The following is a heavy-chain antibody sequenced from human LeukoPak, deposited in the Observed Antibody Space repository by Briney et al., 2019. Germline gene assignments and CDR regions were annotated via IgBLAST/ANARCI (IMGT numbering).Heavy chain of an antibody. D-gene: IGHD3-22*01. J-gene: IGHJ4*02. CDR1: GYSISSGYY. CDR2: IFYSGTT. V-gene: IGHV4-61*01. CDR3: ARGGWNKFDY. Sequence: SETLSLTCTVSGYSISSGYYWSWIRQPPGKGLEWIGFIFYSGTTNYNPSLKSRVTISVDTSKNQFSLKLSSVTAADTAVYYCARGGWNKFDYWGQGTLVTVSS.